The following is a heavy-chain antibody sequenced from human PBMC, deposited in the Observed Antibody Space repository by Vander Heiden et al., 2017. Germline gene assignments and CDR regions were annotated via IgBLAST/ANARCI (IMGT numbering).Heavy chain of an antibody. CDR1: GCAISSSCHY. D-gene: IGHD6-19*01. CDR3: VREEAGTSRAY. Sequence: QLQLLESGPRLVKPSETLSLACTVSGCAISSSCHYWSWIRQPPGKGLEWIGSIYYTGNTYYGPSLRSGVTISVDTSKNQFSLKLSSVTAADTAVYYCVREEAGTSRAYWGQGTLVTVSS. J-gene: IGHJ4*02. V-gene: IGHV4-39*01. CDR2: IYYTGNT.